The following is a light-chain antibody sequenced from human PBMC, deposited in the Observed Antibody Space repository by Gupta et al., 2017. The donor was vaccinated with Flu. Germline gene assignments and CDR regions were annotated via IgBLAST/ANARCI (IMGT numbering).Light chain of an antibody. CDR3: QQYNNWPPWT. J-gene: IGKJ1*01. CDR1: QSVSSN. V-gene: IGKV3-15*01. CDR2: GAS. Sequence: EAVITHSPATVSVSPGERATLSCRASQSVSSNLAWYQQKPGQAPRLLIYGASTRATGSPARFSGSGSGTEFTLTISSLQSEDFAVYYCQQYNNWPPWTFGQGTKVEIK.